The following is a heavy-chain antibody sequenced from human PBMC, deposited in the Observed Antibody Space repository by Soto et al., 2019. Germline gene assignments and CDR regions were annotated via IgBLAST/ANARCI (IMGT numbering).Heavy chain of an antibody. CDR1: GFTFINYS. CDR3: ATQSSGLDY. CDR2: ISSSSNYI. Sequence: GGSLRLSCAASGFTFINYSMNWVRQAPGKGLKWVSSISSSSNYIYYADSVKGRFTISRGNAKNSLYLQMDSLRAEDTAVYYCATQSSGLDYWGQGTLVTVSS. V-gene: IGHV3-21*04. J-gene: IGHJ4*02. D-gene: IGHD3-22*01.